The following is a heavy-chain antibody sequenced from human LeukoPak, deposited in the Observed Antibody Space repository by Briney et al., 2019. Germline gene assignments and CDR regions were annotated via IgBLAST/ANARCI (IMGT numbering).Heavy chain of an antibody. J-gene: IGHJ4*02. CDR2: IQYSGST. D-gene: IGHD3-22*01. CDR1: GDSVSGISFY. V-gene: IGHV4-61*01. Sequence: SESLSLTCTVSGDSVSGISFYWSWIRPPPGKGLQYIGYIQYSGSTNYNPSLKSRVTISVDTSKNQFSLKLSSVTAADTAVYYCARYYDRSGYWSTPHFDYWGQGTLVTVSS. CDR3: ARYYDRSGYWSTPHFDY.